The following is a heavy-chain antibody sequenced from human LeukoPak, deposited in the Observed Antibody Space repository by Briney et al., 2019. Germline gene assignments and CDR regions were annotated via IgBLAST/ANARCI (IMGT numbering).Heavy chain of an antibody. J-gene: IGHJ4*02. CDR1: GFTFSRYA. CDR2: ISSSGESP. D-gene: IGHD5-24*01. V-gene: IGHV3-23*01. Sequence: GGSLRLSCAASGFTFSRYAMSWVRQAPGKGLEWVCGISSSGESPYYADSVEGRFTISRDNSKSTLYLEINSLRAEDTAVYYCAKKSRDGYNPFDYLGQGTLVNVSS. CDR3: AKKSRDGYNPFDY.